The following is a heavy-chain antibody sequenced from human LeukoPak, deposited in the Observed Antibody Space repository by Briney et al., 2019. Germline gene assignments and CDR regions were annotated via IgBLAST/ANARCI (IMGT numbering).Heavy chain of an antibody. V-gene: IGHV3-48*01. Sequence: GGSLRLSCAASGFTVSSNYMSWVRQAPGKGLEWVSYISSSSSTIYYADSVKGRFTISRDNAKNSLYLQMNSLRAEDTAVYYCARDPLGLYCSSTSCHLEYWGQGTLVTVSS. D-gene: IGHD2-2*01. J-gene: IGHJ4*02. CDR3: ARDPLGLYCSSTSCHLEY. CDR2: ISSSSSTI. CDR1: GFTVSSNY.